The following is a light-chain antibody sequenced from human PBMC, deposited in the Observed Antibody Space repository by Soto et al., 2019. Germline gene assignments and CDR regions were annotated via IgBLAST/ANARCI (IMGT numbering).Light chain of an antibody. V-gene: IGKV1-5*03. CDR1: QSIGSW. CDR3: QQYYSYPIT. CDR2: TAS. Sequence: DIKMTQSPSTLYGSVGDRVIIRCRASQSIGSWLAWYPQQPGKVPKIMIYTASTLQSGVPSSVICSGACAACTRPISSLQPADVYTDACQQYYSYPITFRRGTRLEIK. J-gene: IGKJ5*01.